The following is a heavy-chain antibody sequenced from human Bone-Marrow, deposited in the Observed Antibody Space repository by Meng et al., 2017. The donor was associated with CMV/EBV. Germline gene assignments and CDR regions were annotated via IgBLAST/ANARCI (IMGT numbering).Heavy chain of an antibody. CDR3: AIVRWYSGSYWYFAL. CDR2: INPNSGGT. V-gene: IGHV1-2*02. D-gene: IGHD1-26*01. CDR1: GYTFTGYY. Sequence: ASVKVSCKASGYTFTGYYMHWVRQAPGQGLEWMGWINPNSGGTNYAQKFQGRVTMTRDTSISTAYMELSRLRSDDTAVYYCAIVRWYSGSYWYFALWGRGTLVTVSS. J-gene: IGHJ2*01.